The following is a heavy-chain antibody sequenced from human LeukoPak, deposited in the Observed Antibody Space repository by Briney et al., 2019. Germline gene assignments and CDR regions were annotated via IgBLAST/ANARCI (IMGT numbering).Heavy chain of an antibody. CDR1: GFTFSRYE. CDR2: ISSSGKTI. Sequence: GGSLRLSCATSGFTFSRYEMHWVRQAPGKGLEWVSRISSSGKTIYYADSVKGRFTISRDNVKKSLYLQMDSLRAEDTAIFYCASTYGSESYYPFDYWGQGTLVTVSS. D-gene: IGHD3-10*01. J-gene: IGHJ4*02. CDR3: ASTYGSESYYPFDY. V-gene: IGHV3-48*03.